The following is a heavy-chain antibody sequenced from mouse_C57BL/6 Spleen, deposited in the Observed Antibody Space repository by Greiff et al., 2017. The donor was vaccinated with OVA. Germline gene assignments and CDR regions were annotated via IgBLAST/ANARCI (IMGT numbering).Heavy chain of an antibody. V-gene: IGHV5-6*02. D-gene: IGHD1-1*01. CDR1: GFTFSSYG. Sequence: DVKLVESGGDLVKPGGSLKLSCAASGFTFSSYGMSWVRQTPDKRLEWVATISSGGSYTYYPDSVKGRFTISRDNAKNTLYLQMSSLKSEDTAMYYCARSYYGSSYYAMDYWGQGTSVTVSS. CDR3: ARSYYGSSYYAMDY. J-gene: IGHJ4*01. CDR2: ISSGGSYT.